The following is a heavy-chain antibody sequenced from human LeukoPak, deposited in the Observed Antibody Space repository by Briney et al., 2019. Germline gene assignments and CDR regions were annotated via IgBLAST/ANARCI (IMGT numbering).Heavy chain of an antibody. CDR1: GFTFSSYA. CDR3: AKDPYSNYEGYFDY. V-gene: IGHV3-30-3*01. Sequence: PGGSLRLSCAASGFTFSSYAMHWVRRAPGKGLEWVAVISYDGSNKYYADSVKGRFTISRDNSKNTLYLQMNSLRAEDTAVYYCAKDPYSNYEGYFDYWGQGTLVTVSS. CDR2: ISYDGSNK. J-gene: IGHJ4*02. D-gene: IGHD4-11*01.